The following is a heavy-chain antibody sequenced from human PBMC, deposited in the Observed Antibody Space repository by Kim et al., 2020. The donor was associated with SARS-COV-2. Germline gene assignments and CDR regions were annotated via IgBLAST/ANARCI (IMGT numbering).Heavy chain of an antibody. CDR1: EYSFTSYW. D-gene: IGHD3-9*01. CDR3: ARRSGRDVLRYFDWLFPTDSNYYYYYGMDV. V-gene: IGHV5-51*01. Sequence: GESLKISCKGSEYSFTSYWIGWVRQMPGKGLEWMGIIYPGDSDTRYSPSFQGQVTISADKSISTAYLQWSSLKASDTAMYYCARRSGRDVLRYFDWLFPTDSNYYYYYGMDVWGQWTTVTVSS. CDR2: IYPGDSDT. J-gene: IGHJ6*02.